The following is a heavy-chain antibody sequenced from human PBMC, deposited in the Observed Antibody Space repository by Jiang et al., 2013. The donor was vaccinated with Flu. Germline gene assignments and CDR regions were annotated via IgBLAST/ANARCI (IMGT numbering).Heavy chain of an antibody. J-gene: IGHJ6*02. CDR2: INPNTGGT. CDR1: GYTFTEYY. V-gene: IGHV1-2*06. CDR3: AARRSGCDGSGTSGTSSTPPYYYYGMDV. D-gene: IGHD3-3*01. Sequence: SGAEVKKPGASVKVSCKASGYTFTEYYVHWVRQAPGQGLEWMGRINPNTGGTIYAQKFQGRVTMTRDTSISSAYMXLNRLTSDDTAVYYCAARRSGCDGSGTSGTSSTPPYYYYGMDVWGQGTTVTVSS.